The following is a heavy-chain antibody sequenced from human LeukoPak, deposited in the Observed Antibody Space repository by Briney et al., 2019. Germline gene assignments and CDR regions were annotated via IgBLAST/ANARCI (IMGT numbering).Heavy chain of an antibody. Sequence: ASVKVSCKASGYTFTSYYMHWVRQAPGQGLEWMGIINPSGGSTSYAQKFQGRVTMTRDTSTSTVYMELSSLRSEDTAVYYCARVPPTYYGGNSGYYYYYMDVWGKGTTVTVSS. J-gene: IGHJ6*03. CDR1: GYTFTSYY. CDR3: ARVPPTYYGGNSGYYYYYMDV. CDR2: INPSGGST. D-gene: IGHD4-23*01. V-gene: IGHV1-46*01.